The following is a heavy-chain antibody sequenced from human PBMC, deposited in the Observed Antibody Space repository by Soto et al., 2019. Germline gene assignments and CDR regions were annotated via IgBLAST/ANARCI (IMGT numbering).Heavy chain of an antibody. V-gene: IGHV3-30-3*01. CDR2: ISYDGGNK. J-gene: IGHJ4*02. CDR3: AKELERRLDY. Sequence: QVQLVESGGGVVQPGRSLRSSCAASGFTYSSYAMHWVRQAPGKGLEWVAVISYDGGNKYYADSVKGRFTISRDNSKNTLYLQMNSLRAEDTAVYYCAKELERRLDYWGQGTLVTVSS. D-gene: IGHD1-1*01. CDR1: GFTYSSYA.